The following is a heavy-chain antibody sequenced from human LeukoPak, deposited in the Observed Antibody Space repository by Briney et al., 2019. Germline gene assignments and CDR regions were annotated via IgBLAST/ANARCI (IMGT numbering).Heavy chain of an antibody. D-gene: IGHD6-19*01. Sequence: PGGSLRLPCAASGLHFSGTAMGWVRQAPGKGLEWVSAISHDGMNAYYADSVKGRFTISRDNSKKTVSLEKSSLTAADTGVYYCAKDGAQYSSGPECDPRGQGALVTVSP. J-gene: IGHJ5*02. CDR3: AKDGAQYSSGPECDP. CDR2: ISHDGMNA. CDR1: GLHFSGTA. V-gene: IGHV3-23*01.